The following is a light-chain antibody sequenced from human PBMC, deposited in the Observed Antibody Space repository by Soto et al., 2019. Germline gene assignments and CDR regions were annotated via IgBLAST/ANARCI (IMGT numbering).Light chain of an antibody. V-gene: IGKV1-39*01. CDR3: QQYNSYSEE. J-gene: IGKJ1*01. CDR2: AAS. CDR1: QSISSY. Sequence: DILMTQSPSSLSVSLGDRATISCRASQSISSYLNWYQQKPGKAPKLLIYAASSLQSGVPSRFSGSGSGTDFTLTISSLQPEDFATYYCQQYNSYSEEFGQGTKVDIK.